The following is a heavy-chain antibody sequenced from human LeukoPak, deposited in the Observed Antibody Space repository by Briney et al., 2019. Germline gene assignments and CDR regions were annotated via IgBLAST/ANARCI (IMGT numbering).Heavy chain of an antibody. CDR1: GFTFSSYW. V-gene: IGHV3-21*01. CDR2: ISSSSSYI. Sequence: GGSLRLSCAASGFTFSSYWMSWVRQAPGKGLEWVSSISSSSSYIYYADSAKGRFTISRDNAKNSVYLQMNSLRAEDTAVYYCARTYGSGSYSGFAFWGLGTLVTVSS. J-gene: IGHJ1*01. CDR3: ARTYGSGSYSGFAF. D-gene: IGHD3-10*01.